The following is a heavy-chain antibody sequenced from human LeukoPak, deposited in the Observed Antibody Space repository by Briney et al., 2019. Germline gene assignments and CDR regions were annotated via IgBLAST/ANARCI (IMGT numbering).Heavy chain of an antibody. J-gene: IGHJ4*02. D-gene: IGHD3-10*02. V-gene: IGHV1-69*04. Sequence: ASVKVSCKASEGTFSTYDINWVRLAPGQGLEWMGKIIPILNEIKYAQNFQGRVTISADKYTGTAYMELRRLRSDDTAVYYCARDVPQNYWGQGTLVTVSS. CDR3: ARDVPQNY. CDR2: IIPILNEI. CDR1: EGTFSTYD.